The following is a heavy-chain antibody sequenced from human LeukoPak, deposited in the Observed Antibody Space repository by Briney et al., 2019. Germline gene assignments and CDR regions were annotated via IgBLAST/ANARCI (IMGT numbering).Heavy chain of an antibody. J-gene: IGHJ6*02. CDR2: ISYDGSNK. V-gene: IGHV3-30-3*01. D-gene: IGHD6-19*01. Sequence: GGSVRLSCAASGCTFSGYAMHWVRQAPGEGLEWVAVISYDGSNKYYADSVKGRFTISRDSSKNTLYLQMNSLRAEDTAVYYCAREIGGSVWRRDGMDVWGQGTTVTVSS. CDR3: AREIGGSVWRRDGMDV. CDR1: GCTFSGYA.